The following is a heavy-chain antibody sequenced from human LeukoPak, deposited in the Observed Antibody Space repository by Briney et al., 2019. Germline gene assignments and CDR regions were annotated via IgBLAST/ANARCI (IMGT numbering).Heavy chain of an antibody. Sequence: PGGSLRLSCAAAGFTVSTSAMSWVRQAPGKGLEWVSGISGSGGGTYYADSVKGRFSISRDISKNTLYLQMNSLRAEDSAVYYCARVVVTAYFDYWGQGTLVTVSS. CDR2: ISGSGGGT. D-gene: IGHD2-15*01. CDR1: GFTVSTSA. CDR3: ARVVVTAYFDY. J-gene: IGHJ4*02. V-gene: IGHV3-23*01.